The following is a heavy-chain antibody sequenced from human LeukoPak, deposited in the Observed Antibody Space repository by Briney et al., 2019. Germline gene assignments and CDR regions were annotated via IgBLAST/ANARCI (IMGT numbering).Heavy chain of an antibody. CDR3: ARRRITYSSNWYVRENWFDP. V-gene: IGHV4-34*01. CDR2: INYSGST. J-gene: IGHJ5*02. Sequence: PSETLSLTCTVSGGSISSYYWSWIRQPPGKGLEWIGEINYSGSTNDSPSLKSRVTISIDTSKNQFSLKLSSVTAADTAVYYCARRRITYSSNWYVRENWFDPWGQGTLVTVSS. CDR1: GGSISSYY. D-gene: IGHD6-13*01.